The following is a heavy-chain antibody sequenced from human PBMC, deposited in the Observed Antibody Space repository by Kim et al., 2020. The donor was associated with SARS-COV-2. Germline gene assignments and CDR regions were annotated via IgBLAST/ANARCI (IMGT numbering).Heavy chain of an antibody. CDR3: ARGEDIVVVVAATHWPDY. CDR2: ISYDGSNK. V-gene: IGHV3-30-3*01. D-gene: IGHD2-15*01. J-gene: IGHJ4*02. CDR1: GFTFSSYA. Sequence: GGSLRLSCAASGFTFSSYAMHWVRQAPGKGLEWVAVISYDGSNKYYADSVKGRFTISRDNSKNTLHLQMNSLRAEDTAVYYCARGEDIVVVVAATHWPDYWGQGTLVTVSS.